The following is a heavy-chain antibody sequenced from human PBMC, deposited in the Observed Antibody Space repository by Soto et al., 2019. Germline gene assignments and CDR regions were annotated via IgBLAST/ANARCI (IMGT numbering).Heavy chain of an antibody. D-gene: IGHD3-22*01. CDR3: ASRDYYDSNNRFDY. V-gene: IGHV4-61*01. CDR2: IYYSGST. J-gene: IGHJ4*02. Sequence: PSETLSLTCTVSGGSVSSGSYYWSWIRQPPGKGLEWIGYIYYSGSTNYNPSLKSRVTISVDTSKNQFSLKLSSVTAADTAVYYCASRDYYDSNNRFDYSGQGTLVTVSS. CDR1: GGSVSSGSYY.